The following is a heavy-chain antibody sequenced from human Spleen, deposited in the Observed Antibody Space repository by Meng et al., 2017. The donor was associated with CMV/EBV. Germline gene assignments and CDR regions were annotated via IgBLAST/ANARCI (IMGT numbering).Heavy chain of an antibody. CDR3: AKGDRYYYDSSGYPRGYYGMDV. CDR2: ISSRSNGI. D-gene: IGHD3-22*01. J-gene: IGHJ6*02. V-gene: IGHV3-48*04. Sequence: GGSLRLSCAVSGFTFSKFSMNWVRQAPGKGLEWVSFISSRSNGIYYSDSVKGRFTVSRDNAKNSLYLQMNSLRAEDTAVYYCAKGDRYYYDSSGYPRGYYGMDVWGQGTTVTVSS. CDR1: GFTFSKFS.